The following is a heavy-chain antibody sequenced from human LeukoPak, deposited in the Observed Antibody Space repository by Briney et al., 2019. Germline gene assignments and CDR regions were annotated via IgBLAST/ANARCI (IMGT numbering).Heavy chain of an antibody. CDR3: ARSRGPPTHFDY. Sequence: GGSLRLSCGASGFSFSSHRMDWVRQAPGKGLEWVSSISSGNDYIYYADSVMGRFTISRDNAKNSLFLQMDRLRAEDTAVYYCARSRGPPTHFDYWGQGTLVTVSS. CDR1: GFSFSSHR. CDR2: ISSGNDYI. V-gene: IGHV3-21*01. D-gene: IGHD6-25*01. J-gene: IGHJ4*02.